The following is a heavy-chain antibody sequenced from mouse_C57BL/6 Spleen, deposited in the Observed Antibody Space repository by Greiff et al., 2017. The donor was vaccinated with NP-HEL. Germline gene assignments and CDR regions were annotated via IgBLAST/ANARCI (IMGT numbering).Heavy chain of an antibody. Sequence: DVMLVESGGGLVQPGGSRGLSCEGSGFTFSGFWMSWVRQTPGKTLEWIGDINSDGSAINYAPSIKDRFTIFRDNDKSTLYLQMSNVRSEDTATYFCMRYDYDVWYFDVWGTGTTVTVSS. V-gene: IGHV11-2*01. CDR3: MRYDYDVWYFDV. J-gene: IGHJ1*03. CDR2: INSDGSAI. D-gene: IGHD2-4*01. CDR1: GFTFSGFW.